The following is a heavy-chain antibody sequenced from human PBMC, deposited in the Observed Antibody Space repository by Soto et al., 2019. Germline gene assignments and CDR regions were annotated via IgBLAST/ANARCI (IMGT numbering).Heavy chain of an antibody. V-gene: IGHV1-46*01. D-gene: IGHD3-22*01. CDR1: GYTFTSYY. CDR2: INPSGGST. J-gene: IGHJ4*02. CDR3: ASASFYYYDSSGYYAPGHFDY. Sequence: ASVKVSCKASGYTFTSYYMHWVRHAPGQGLEWMGIINPSGGSTSYAQKFQGRVTMTRDTSTSTVYMELSSLRSEDTAVYYCASASFYYYDSSGYYAPGHFDYWGQGTLVTVSS.